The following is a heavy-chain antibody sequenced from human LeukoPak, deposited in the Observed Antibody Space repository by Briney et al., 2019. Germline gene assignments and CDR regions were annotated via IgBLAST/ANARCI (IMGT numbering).Heavy chain of an antibody. V-gene: IGHV3-21*04. D-gene: IGHD3-9*01. J-gene: IGHJ4*02. Sequence: GGSLRLSCAASGFTFSSYSMNWVRQAPGKGLEWVSSISSSSSYIYYADSVKGRFTISRDNSKNTLSLQMNSLRAEDTAVYFCAKARSRYFDWLSSFGYWGQGTLVTVSS. CDR1: GFTFSSYS. CDR3: AKARSRYFDWLSSFGY. CDR2: ISSSSSYI.